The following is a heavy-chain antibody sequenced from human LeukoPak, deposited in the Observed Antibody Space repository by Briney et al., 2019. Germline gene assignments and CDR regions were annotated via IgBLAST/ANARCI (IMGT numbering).Heavy chain of an antibody. CDR1: GGSINSYY. Sequence: SETLSLTCTVSGGSINSYYWSWLRQPPGKGLEWIGNIFHTGSTHYNPSLKSRVTMSVDTSKNQFSLRLSSVTAADTAVYYCARLTWLTYYFDYWGQGTLVTVPS. V-gene: IGHV4-59*08. CDR2: IFHTGST. CDR3: ARLTWLTYYFDY. J-gene: IGHJ4*02. D-gene: IGHD3-22*01.